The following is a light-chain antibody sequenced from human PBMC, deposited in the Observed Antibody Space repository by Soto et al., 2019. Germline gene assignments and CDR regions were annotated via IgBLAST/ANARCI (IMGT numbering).Light chain of an antibody. J-gene: IGKJ1*01. CDR3: QQTYSTPRT. CDR1: QSISRY. V-gene: IGKV1-39*01. CDR2: GAS. Sequence: DIQMTQCPSSLSASVGDRVTITCVASQSISRYLNWYQQKPGEAPKLLICGASSLQSGVPSWFSGSGSGTDFTLTIISLQPEDFATYYCQQTYSTPRTFGQGTKVDI.